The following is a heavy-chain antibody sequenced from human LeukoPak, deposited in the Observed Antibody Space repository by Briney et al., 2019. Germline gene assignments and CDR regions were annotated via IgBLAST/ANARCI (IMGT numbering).Heavy chain of an antibody. V-gene: IGHV4-59*08. D-gene: IGHD6-13*01. CDR3: ARQFDSSSWYNWFDP. Sequence: SETLSLTCTVSGGSISSYYWSWIRQPPGKGLEGIGYIYYSGSTNYNPSLKSRVTISVDTSKNQFSLKLRYVTAADTAVYYCARQFDSSSWYNWFDPWGQGTLVTVSS. CDR2: IYYSGST. J-gene: IGHJ5*02. CDR1: GGSISSYY.